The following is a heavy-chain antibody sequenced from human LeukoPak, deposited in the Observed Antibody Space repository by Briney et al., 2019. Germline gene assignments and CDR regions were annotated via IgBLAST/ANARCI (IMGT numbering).Heavy chain of an antibody. CDR2: ISGSGGST. Sequence: GGSLRLSCAASGFTFSNYAMTWVRQAPGKGPEWVSGISGSGGSTYYADSVKGRFTISRDNAKNSLYLQMNSLRDEDTAVYYCAGDLIYYYGMDVWGQGTTVTVSS. D-gene: IGHD2-21*02. J-gene: IGHJ6*02. CDR1: GFTFSNYA. V-gene: IGHV3-23*01. CDR3: AGDLIYYYGMDV.